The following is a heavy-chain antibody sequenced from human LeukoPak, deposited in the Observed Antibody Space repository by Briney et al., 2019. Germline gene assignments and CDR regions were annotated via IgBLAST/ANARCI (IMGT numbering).Heavy chain of an antibody. Sequence: SETLSLTCTVSGGSISSSSYYWGWIRQPPGKGLEWIGSIYYSGSTYYNPSLKSRVTISVDTSKNQFSLKLSSVTAADTAVYYCANVLRYFGWSRYFDLWGRGTLVTVSS. CDR1: GGSISSSSYY. CDR3: ANVLRYFGWSRYFDL. D-gene: IGHD3-9*01. J-gene: IGHJ2*01. V-gene: IGHV4-39*07. CDR2: IYYSGST.